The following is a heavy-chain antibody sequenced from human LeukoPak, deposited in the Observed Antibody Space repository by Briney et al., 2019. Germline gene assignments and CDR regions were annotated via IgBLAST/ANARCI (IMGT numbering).Heavy chain of an antibody. Sequence: PSETLSLTCAVYGGSFSGYYWSWIRQPPGKGLEWIGEINHSGSTNYNPSLKSRVTISVDTSKNQFSLKLSSVTAADTAVYYCARPSYYFGYFDYWGQGTLVTVSS. CDR1: GGSFSGYY. J-gene: IGHJ4*02. CDR2: INHSGST. D-gene: IGHD1-26*01. CDR3: ARPSYYFGYFDY. V-gene: IGHV4-34*01.